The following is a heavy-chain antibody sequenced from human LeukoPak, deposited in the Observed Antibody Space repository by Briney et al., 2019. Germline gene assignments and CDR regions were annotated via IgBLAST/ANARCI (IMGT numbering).Heavy chain of an antibody. J-gene: IGHJ4*02. CDR2: ISGSGGST. Sequence: PGGSLRLSCAASGFTFSSYAMSWVRQAPGKGLEWVSAISGSGGSTYYADSVKGRFTISRDNSKNTLYLQMNSLRAEDTAVYYCAKDRLPRIVGALPPDYFDYWGQGTLVTVSS. D-gene: IGHD1-26*01. V-gene: IGHV3-23*01. CDR1: GFTFSSYA. CDR3: AKDRLPRIVGALPPDYFDY.